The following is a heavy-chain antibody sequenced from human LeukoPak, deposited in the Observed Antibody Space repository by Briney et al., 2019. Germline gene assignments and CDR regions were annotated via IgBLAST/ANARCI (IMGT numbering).Heavy chain of an antibody. CDR2: INSDGSST. D-gene: IGHD1-26*01. Sequence: PGGSLRLSCAASGFTVSSNYMSWVRQAPGKGLVWVSRINSDGSSTSYADSVKGRFTISRDNAKNTLYLQMNSLRAEDTAVYYCARGLLGVGATGTDYWGQGTLVTVSS. CDR1: GFTVSSNY. V-gene: IGHV3-74*01. J-gene: IGHJ4*02. CDR3: ARGLLGVGATGTDY.